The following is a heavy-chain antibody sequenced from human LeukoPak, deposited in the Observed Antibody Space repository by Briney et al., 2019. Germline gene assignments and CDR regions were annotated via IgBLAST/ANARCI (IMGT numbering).Heavy chain of an antibody. Sequence: GRSLRLSCAASGFTFSSYAMSWVRQAPGKGLEWVSTISGSGGRTDYADSVKGRFTISRDNSKNTMYLQLNSLRAEDTAVYYCAKDRGHCINGVCHNYYYMDVWGKGTTVTVSS. D-gene: IGHD2-8*01. CDR2: ISGSGGRT. CDR1: GFTFSSYA. V-gene: IGHV3-23*01. J-gene: IGHJ6*03. CDR3: AKDRGHCINGVCHNYYYMDV.